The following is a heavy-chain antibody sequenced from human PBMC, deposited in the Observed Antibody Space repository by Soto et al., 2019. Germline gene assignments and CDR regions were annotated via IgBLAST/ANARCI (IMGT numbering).Heavy chain of an antibody. CDR1: GGTFSRYA. CDR2: IIPIFGTA. Sequence: ASVKVSCKASGGTFSRYAISWVRQAPGQGLEWMGGIIPIFGTANYAQKFQGRVTITADESTSTAYMELNNLRADDTAVYYCAKSSRQYASAIQAFFDPWGLGTLVTVSS. V-gene: IGHV1-69*13. CDR3: AKSSRQYASAIQAFFDP. J-gene: IGHJ5*02. D-gene: IGHD2-2*01.